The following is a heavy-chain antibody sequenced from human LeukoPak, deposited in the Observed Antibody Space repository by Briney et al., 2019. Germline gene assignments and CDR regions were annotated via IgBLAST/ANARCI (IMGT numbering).Heavy chain of an antibody. CDR3: ARVATNGWDY. CDR2: IYYSGST. CDR1: GGSISSYY. Sequence: PSETLSLTCTVSGGSISSYYWSWIRQPPGKGLEWIGYIYYSGSTNYNPSLKSRVTISVDTSKNQFSLKLSSVTAADTAVYYCARVATNGWDYWGQGTLVTVSS. D-gene: IGHD2-8*01. V-gene: IGHV4-59*01. J-gene: IGHJ4*02.